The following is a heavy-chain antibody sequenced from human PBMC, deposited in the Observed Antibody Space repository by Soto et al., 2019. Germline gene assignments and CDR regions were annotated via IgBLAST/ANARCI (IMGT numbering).Heavy chain of an antibody. CDR1: GGFVSSGSYY. D-gene: IGHD6-6*01. CDR2: MSHSGGT. V-gene: IGHV4-61*01. J-gene: IGHJ4*02. Sequence: SETLSLTCAVYGGFVSSGSYYWSWIRQPPGKGLEWIGEMSHSGGTHFNPSLKSRVTISVDTSKNQFSLKMSSVTAADTAVYYCARVIVGIAARRDFDYWGPGTLVTVSS. CDR3: ARVIVGIAARRDFDY.